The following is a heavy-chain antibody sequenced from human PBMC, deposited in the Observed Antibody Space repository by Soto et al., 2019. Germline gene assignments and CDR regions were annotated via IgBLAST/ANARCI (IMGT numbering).Heavy chain of an antibody. CDR3: ARSLDSSSVPAFDY. Sequence: SETLSLTCTVSGGSLSSGNYFWNWLRQHPGKGLEWIGDIYRSGSTYYNPSPKSRVTMSVDTSKNQLSLKLNSVTAADTAVYYCARSLDSSSVPAFDYWGQGALVTVSS. D-gene: IGHD6-13*01. CDR2: IYRSGST. V-gene: IGHV4-39*07. CDR1: GGSLSSGNYF. J-gene: IGHJ4*02.